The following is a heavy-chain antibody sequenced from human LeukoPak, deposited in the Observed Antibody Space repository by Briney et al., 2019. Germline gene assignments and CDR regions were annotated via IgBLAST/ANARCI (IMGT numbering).Heavy chain of an antibody. J-gene: IGHJ4*02. V-gene: IGHV3-48*04. CDR3: AKGEGIAVSGTVDY. D-gene: IGHD6-19*01. Sequence: SGGSLRLSCAASGFTFSSYSMNWVRQAPGKGLEWVSYISSSSSTIYYADSVKGRFTISRDNAKKSLYLQMHSVRAEDMALYYCAKGEGIAVSGTVDYWGQGTLVTVSS. CDR1: GFTFSSYS. CDR2: ISSSSSTI.